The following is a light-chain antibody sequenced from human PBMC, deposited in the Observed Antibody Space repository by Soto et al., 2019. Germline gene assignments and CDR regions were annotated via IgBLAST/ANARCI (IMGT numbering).Light chain of an antibody. Sequence: QSALTQPRSVSGFPGQSVTISCTGTSSNVGGYNYVSWYQQHPGKAPKLMIYDVNKRPSGVPDRFSGSKSGNTASLTISGLQAEDEADYYCCSYAGSNTYVFGTGTKVNV. CDR3: CSYAGSNTYV. CDR1: SSNVGGYNY. J-gene: IGLJ1*01. CDR2: DVN. V-gene: IGLV2-11*01.